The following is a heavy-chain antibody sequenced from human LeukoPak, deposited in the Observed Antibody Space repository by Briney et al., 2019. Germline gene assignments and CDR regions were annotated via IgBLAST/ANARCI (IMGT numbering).Heavy chain of an antibody. Sequence: SGPTLVNPTQTLTLTCTFSGFSLRTTGVGVGWIRQPPGKALEWLALIYWNDDKYYSPSLKSRLTITKDTSKNQVVLRMTNMTTVETDTYYCAHTYYYDSSGYDNFDNWGQGTLVTVSS. CDR1: GFSLRTTGVG. CDR3: AHTYYYDSSGYDNFDN. V-gene: IGHV2-5*01. J-gene: IGHJ4*02. CDR2: IYWNDDK. D-gene: IGHD3-22*01.